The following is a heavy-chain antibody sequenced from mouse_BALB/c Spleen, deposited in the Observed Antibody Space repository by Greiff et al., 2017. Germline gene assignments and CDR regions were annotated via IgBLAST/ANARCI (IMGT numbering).Heavy chain of an antibody. Sequence: QVQLQQPGAELVKPGASVKLSCKASGYTFTSYYMYWVKQRPGQGLEWIGGINPSNGGTNFTEKFKSKATLTVDKSTSTAYMQLSSLTSEDSAVYYCTRREPYDHLFAYWGQGTLVTVSA. CDR3: TRREPYDHLFAY. CDR1: GYTFTSYY. J-gene: IGHJ3*01. CDR2: INPSNGGT. V-gene: IGHV1S81*02. D-gene: IGHD2-3*01.